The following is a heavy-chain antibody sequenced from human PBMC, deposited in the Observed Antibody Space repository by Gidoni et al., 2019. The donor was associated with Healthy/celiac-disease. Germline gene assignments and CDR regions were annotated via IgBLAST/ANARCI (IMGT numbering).Heavy chain of an antibody. J-gene: IGHJ3*02. D-gene: IGHD2-2*01. Sequence: QVQLVESGGGVVQPGRSLRLSCAASGFTFSSSGMHWVRQAPGKGLEWVAVIWYDGSNKYYADSVKGRFTISRDNSKNTLYLQMNSLRAEDTAVYYCARDSSRRSFEDIVVVPAANRGDAFDIWGQGTMVTVSS. CDR2: IWYDGSNK. CDR3: ARDSSRRSFEDIVVVPAANRGDAFDI. V-gene: IGHV3-33*01. CDR1: GFTFSSSG.